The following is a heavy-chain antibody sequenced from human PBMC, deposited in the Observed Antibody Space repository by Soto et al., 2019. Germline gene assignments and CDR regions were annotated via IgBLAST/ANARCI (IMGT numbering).Heavy chain of an antibody. V-gene: IGHV3-66*01. CDR3: AGAVPQRGWYIGAFDI. J-gene: IGHJ3*02. D-gene: IGHD6-19*01. CDR2: IYSGGST. CDR1: GFTVSSNY. Sequence: GGSLRLSCAASGFTVSSNYMSWVRQAPGKGLEWVSVIYSGGSTNYADSVKGGSTTSRDNSKNTLYLQMNSLRAEDTAVYYCAGAVPQRGWYIGAFDIWGQGTMVTVSS.